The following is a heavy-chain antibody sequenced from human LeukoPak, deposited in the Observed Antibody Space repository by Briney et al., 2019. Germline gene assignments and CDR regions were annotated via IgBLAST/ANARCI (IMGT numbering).Heavy chain of an antibody. V-gene: IGHV3-30-3*01. Sequence: PGRSLRLSCAASGFTFSSYAMHWVRQAPGKGLEWVAVISYDGGNKYYADSVKGRFTISRDNSKNTLYLQMNSLRAEDTAVYYCARGAIGSPTDYWGQGTLVTVSS. CDR3: ARGAIGSPTDY. CDR1: GFTFSSYA. CDR2: ISYDGGNK. J-gene: IGHJ4*02. D-gene: IGHD5-12*01.